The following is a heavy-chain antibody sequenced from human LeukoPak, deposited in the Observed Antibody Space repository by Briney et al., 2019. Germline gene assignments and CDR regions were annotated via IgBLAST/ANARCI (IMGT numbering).Heavy chain of an antibody. CDR1: GFTFSSYG. J-gene: IGHJ4*02. CDR3: ARDFSLQLFDY. CDR2: IWSDGSYK. Sequence: PGGSLRLSCAASGFTFSSYGFHWVRQAPGKGLEWVAVIWSDGSYKYYADSVKGRFTISRDDSKDTLYLQMNSLRAEDTAVYYCARDFSLQLFDYWGQGTQVTVFS. D-gene: IGHD5-24*01. V-gene: IGHV3-33*01.